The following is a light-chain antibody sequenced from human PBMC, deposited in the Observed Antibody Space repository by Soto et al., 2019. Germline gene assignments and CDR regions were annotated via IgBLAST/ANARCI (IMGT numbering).Light chain of an antibody. CDR2: GAS. V-gene: IGKV3-15*01. CDR3: QQYNNWPPGL. J-gene: IGKJ3*01. Sequence: EIVMTQSPATLSVSPGERATLSCRASQNVGSNLAWYQQKPGQAPRLLIYGASTRATGIPARLSGSGSGTEFTLTISSLQSEDFAVYYCQQYNNWPPGLFGPGTKVDIK. CDR1: QNVGSN.